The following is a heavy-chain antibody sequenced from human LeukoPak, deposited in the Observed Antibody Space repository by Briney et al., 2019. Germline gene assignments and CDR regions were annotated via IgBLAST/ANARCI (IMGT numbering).Heavy chain of an antibody. J-gene: IGHJ4*02. V-gene: IGHV3-33*01. D-gene: IGHD6-19*01. Sequence: GGSLRLSCAASEFTFTTYGMHWVRQAPGKGLEWVAFIYYDGSNIYYADYVKGRFTISRDISKNTLYLQMDSLRAEDTAVYYCARTYSSFDYWGQGTLVTVSS. CDR2: IYYDGSNI. CDR3: ARTYSSFDY. CDR1: EFTFTTYG.